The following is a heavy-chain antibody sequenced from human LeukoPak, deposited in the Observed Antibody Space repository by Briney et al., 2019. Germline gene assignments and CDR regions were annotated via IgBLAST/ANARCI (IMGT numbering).Heavy chain of an antibody. CDR3: VRRGGSDGWGAFDI. D-gene: IGHD5-24*01. CDR1: GFTFSSYA. Sequence: GGSLRLSCAASGFTFSSYAMSWVRQAPGEGLEWVSSIRQSGDITYYADSVKGRFTISRDNSKNTLSLQMNSLSREDTAIYYCVRRGGSDGWGAFDIWGQGTVVTVSS. V-gene: IGHV3-23*01. J-gene: IGHJ3*02. CDR2: IRQSGDIT.